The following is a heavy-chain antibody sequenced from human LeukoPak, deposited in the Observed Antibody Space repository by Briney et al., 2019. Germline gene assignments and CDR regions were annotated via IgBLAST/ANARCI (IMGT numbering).Heavy chain of an antibody. J-gene: IGHJ5*02. Sequence: GGSLRLSCEVSGFTFNTYGMSWVRQAPGQGLEWVSSISESGSGTYYADSVKGRFTISRDNSTNTLFLQMNSLRADDTAVYYCATRTTVTRPWFDPWGQGTLVTVSS. CDR1: GFTFNTYG. CDR2: ISESGSGT. D-gene: IGHD4-17*01. CDR3: ATRTTVTRPWFDP. V-gene: IGHV3-23*01.